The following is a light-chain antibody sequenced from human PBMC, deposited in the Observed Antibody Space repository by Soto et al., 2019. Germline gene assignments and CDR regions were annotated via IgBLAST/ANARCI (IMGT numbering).Light chain of an antibody. CDR2: DAS. V-gene: IGKV3-11*01. CDR3: QQRSSWL. J-gene: IGKJ4*01. CDR1: QSVSTY. Sequence: EIVLTQSPATLSLSPGERATLSCRASQSVSTYLAWYQQKPGQAPRLLIYDASNRATGIPARFSGSGSGTDFTLTISSLEPEDFAVYYCQQRSSWLFGGGTKV.